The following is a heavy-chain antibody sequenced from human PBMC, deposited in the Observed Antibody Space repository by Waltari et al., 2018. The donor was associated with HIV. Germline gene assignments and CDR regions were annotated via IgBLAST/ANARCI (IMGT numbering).Heavy chain of an antibody. V-gene: IGHV4-34*01. D-gene: IGHD2-2*01. CDR1: GGSFSGSY. CDR3: ARARLVSRGQYCSTTRCLPHYYYYYGMDV. Sequence: QVQLRQWGAGLLKPSETLSLTCAVYGGSFSGSYWSWIRQPPGKGLEWIGEINHSGSTNYNPSLKSRGTISVDTSKNQFSLKLTSVTAADTAVFYCARARLVSRGQYCSTTRCLPHYYYYYGMDVWGQGTTVTVSS. CDR2: INHSGST. J-gene: IGHJ6*02.